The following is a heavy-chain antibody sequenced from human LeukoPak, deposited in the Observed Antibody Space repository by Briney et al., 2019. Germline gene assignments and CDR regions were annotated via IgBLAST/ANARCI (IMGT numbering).Heavy chain of an antibody. V-gene: IGHV3-7*01. Sequence: GGSLRLSCAASGFTFSSYWMSWVRQAPGKGLEWVANIKKDGSEKYYVDSVKGRFTISRDNAKTSLYLQMNSLRAEDTAVYYCARVYYSSSYDYWYFDLWGRGTLVTVSS. D-gene: IGHD6-13*01. CDR1: GFTFSSYW. J-gene: IGHJ2*01. CDR2: IKKDGSEK. CDR3: ARVYYSSSYDYWYFDL.